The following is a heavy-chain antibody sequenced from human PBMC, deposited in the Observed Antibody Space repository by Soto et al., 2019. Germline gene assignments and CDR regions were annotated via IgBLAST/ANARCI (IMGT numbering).Heavy chain of an antibody. CDR2: IKTDGSYT. V-gene: IGHV3-74*01. CDR3: ARPRSKSSSGFDL. J-gene: IGHJ3*01. Sequence: EDQLVESGGGLVQPGGSLRLSCAASGFTFRNHWMHWVRQAPGQGPEGVSRIKTDGSYTDYADSVKGRFTISRDNAGNTLYLQMNSLTVEDTAMYYCARPRSKSSSGFDLWDQGTMVTVSS. CDR1: GFTFRNHW. D-gene: IGHD6-6*01.